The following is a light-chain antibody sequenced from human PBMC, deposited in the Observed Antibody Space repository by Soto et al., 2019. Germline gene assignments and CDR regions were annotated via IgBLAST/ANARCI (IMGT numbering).Light chain of an antibody. Sequence: DIQMTQSPSSLSAYLGDRVTFTCRASQGISNYLAWYQQKPGRLPKLLLFGASTLQSGVPARFSGSGSGTLFTLTINGLLPEDVATYYCQKYDRAPFTFGPGTKVDFK. CDR3: QKYDRAPFT. CDR1: QGISNY. CDR2: GAS. J-gene: IGKJ3*01. V-gene: IGKV1-27*01.